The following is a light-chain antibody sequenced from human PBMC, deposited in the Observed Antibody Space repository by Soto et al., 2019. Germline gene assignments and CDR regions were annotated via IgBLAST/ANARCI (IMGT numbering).Light chain of an antibody. CDR2: GAS. V-gene: IGKV3-20*01. Sequence: ETVLTQSPGTLSLSPGDGATLFCRASQSVDSRYLAWYQEIPGQAPRLLIYGASNRATGIPDRFSGGGSGTDFTLTISRLEPEDFGLYYCQQYGDARYTFGQGTRLEIK. CDR3: QQYGDARYT. CDR1: QSVDSRY. J-gene: IGKJ2*01.